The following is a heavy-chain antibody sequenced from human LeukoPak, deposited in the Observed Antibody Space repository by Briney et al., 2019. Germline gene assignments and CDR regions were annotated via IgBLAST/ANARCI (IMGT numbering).Heavy chain of an antibody. V-gene: IGHV4-61*02. CDR2: TYTSGGT. Sequence: SQTLSLTCTVSGGSIISSTYYWSWIRQPAGKGLEWIGRTYTSGGTNYNPSLKSRVTISVDTSKNQFSLMLSSVTAADTAVYYCARGFGGQEVYDYWGQGTLVSVSS. J-gene: IGHJ4*02. CDR1: GGSIISSTYY. CDR3: ARGFGGQEVYDY. D-gene: IGHD2-15*01.